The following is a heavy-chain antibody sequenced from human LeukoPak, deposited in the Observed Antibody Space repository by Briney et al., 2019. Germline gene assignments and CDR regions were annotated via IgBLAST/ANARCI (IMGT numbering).Heavy chain of an antibody. Sequence: GGSLRLSCAASGFTFSSYGMHWVRQAPGKGLEWVAVISNDGINKYYAEFVKGRFTISKDNSKNTLYLQVNSLRTEDTAVYYCAKDPGAPVGGAGEYWGQGTLVTVSS. V-gene: IGHV3-30*18. D-gene: IGHD3-16*01. CDR2: ISNDGINK. CDR1: GFTFSSYG. J-gene: IGHJ4*02. CDR3: AKDPGAPVGGAGEY.